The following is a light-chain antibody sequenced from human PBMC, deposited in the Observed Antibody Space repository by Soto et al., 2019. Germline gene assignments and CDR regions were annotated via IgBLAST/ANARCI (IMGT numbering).Light chain of an antibody. CDR3: SSYTSSSAVL. Sequence: QSALTQPASVSGTPGQWITISCTGTSSDVGAYNYVYWYQQHPGKAPKLMIYEVSNRPSGVSNRFSGSKSGNTASLTIAGLQAEDEADYYCSSYTSSSAVLFGGGTKLTVL. J-gene: IGLJ2*01. CDR2: EVS. V-gene: IGLV2-14*01. CDR1: SSDVGAYNY.